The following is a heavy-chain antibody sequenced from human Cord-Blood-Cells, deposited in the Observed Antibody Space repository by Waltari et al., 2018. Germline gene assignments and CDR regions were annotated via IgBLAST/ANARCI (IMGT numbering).Heavy chain of an antibody. CDR3: ARAEDYGDYFFDY. CDR1: GGSFSGYY. CDR2: INHSGST. Sequence: QVQLQQWGAGLLKPSATLSLTCAVYGGSFSGYYWSWIRRPPGKGLEWIGEINHSGSTNYNPSLKSRVTISVDTSKNQFSLKLSSVTAADTAVYYCARAEDYGDYFFDYWGQGTLVTVSS. D-gene: IGHD4-17*01. J-gene: IGHJ4*02. V-gene: IGHV4-34*01.